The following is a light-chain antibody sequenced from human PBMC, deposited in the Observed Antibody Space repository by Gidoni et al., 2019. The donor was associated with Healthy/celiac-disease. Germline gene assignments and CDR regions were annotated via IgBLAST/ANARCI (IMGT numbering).Light chain of an antibody. V-gene: IGKV3-11*01. Sequence: EIVLTQSPATLSLSPGERATLSCRASQSVSSYLAWYQQKPGQAPRLLIYDASNRATGIPARFSCSGSGTDFTLTISSLEPEDFAVYYCQQRSNWQRLTFGGGTKVEIK. J-gene: IGKJ4*01. CDR3: QQRSNWQRLT. CDR1: QSVSSY. CDR2: DAS.